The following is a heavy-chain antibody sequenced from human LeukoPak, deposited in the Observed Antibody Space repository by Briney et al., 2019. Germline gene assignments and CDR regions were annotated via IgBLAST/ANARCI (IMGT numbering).Heavy chain of an antibody. V-gene: IGHV4-4*02. CDR2: IYHSGST. Sequence: SGTLSLTCGVSGGSISSSNWWSWVRQPPGKGLEWIGEIYHSGSTNYNPSLKSRVTISVDKSKNQFSLKLSSVTAADTAVYYCARKSVAGDYYYYGMDVWGQGTTVTVSS. CDR1: GGSISSSNW. CDR3: ARKSVAGDYYYYGMDV. D-gene: IGHD6-19*01. J-gene: IGHJ6*02.